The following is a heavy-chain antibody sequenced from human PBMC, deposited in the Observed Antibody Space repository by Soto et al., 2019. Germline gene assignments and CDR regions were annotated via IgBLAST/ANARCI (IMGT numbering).Heavy chain of an antibody. Sequence: ASVKVSCKASGYTFTGYYMHWVRQAPGQGLEWMGWINPNSGGTNYAQKFQGWVTMTRDTSISTAYMELSRLISDDTAVYYCARGGYSYGYGPYGMDVWGQGTTVTV. CDR2: INPNSGGT. D-gene: IGHD5-18*01. CDR3: ARGGYSYGYGPYGMDV. V-gene: IGHV1-2*04. J-gene: IGHJ6*02. CDR1: GYTFTGYY.